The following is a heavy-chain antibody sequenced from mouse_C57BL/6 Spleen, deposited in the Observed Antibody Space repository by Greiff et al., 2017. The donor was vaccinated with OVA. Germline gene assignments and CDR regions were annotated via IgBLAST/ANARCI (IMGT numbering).Heavy chain of an antibody. CDR3: ARPGDYGWYFDV. J-gene: IGHJ1*03. V-gene: IGHV5-6*01. D-gene: IGHD2-4*01. CDR2: ISSGGSYT. CDR1: GFTFSSYG. Sequence: EVNVVESGGDLVKPGGSLKLSCAASGFTFSSYGMSWVRQTPDKRLEWVATISSGGSYTYYPDSVKGRFTISRDNAKNTLYLQMSSLKSEDTAMYYCARPGDYGWYFDVWGTGTTVTVSS.